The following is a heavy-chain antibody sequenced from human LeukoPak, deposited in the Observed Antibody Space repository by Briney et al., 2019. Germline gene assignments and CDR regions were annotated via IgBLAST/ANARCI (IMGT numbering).Heavy chain of an antibody. V-gene: IGHV4-59*01. Sequence: SETLSLTCTVSGGSINSYYWSWIRQPPGKGLEWIGYIYYSGSTNYNPSLKSRVTISVDTSKNQFSLKLSSVTAADTAVYYCARAVDVQWELLEGEYYFDYWGQGTLVTVSS. CDR3: ARAVDVQWELLEGEYYFDY. J-gene: IGHJ4*02. CDR2: IYYSGST. CDR1: GGSINSYY. D-gene: IGHD1-26*01.